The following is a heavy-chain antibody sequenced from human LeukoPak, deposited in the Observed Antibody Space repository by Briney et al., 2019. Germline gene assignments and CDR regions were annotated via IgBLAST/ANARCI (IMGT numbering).Heavy chain of an antibody. V-gene: IGHV1-3*03. D-gene: IGHD3-22*01. CDR3: ARDPSAIYYDGLFDY. Sequence: GASVKVSCQASGYTFTSYAMHWVRQAPGQRLEWMGWINAGNGNTKYSQEFQGRVTITRDTSASTAYMELSSLRSEDMAVYYCARDPSAIYYDGLFDYWGQGTLVTVSS. CDR1: GYTFTSYA. CDR2: INAGNGNT. J-gene: IGHJ4*02.